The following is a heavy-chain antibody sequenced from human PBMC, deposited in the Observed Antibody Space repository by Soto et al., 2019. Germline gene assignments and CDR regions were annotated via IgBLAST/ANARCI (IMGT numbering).Heavy chain of an antibody. D-gene: IGHD2-21*02. Sequence: QITLKESGPTLVKPKQTLTLTCTFSGFSLSTGGVGVGWIRQPPGKALEWLALIYWDDDKRYSPSLRSRLTISKDTSKNQVVLTMTNMDPVDTATYHCIQSRCGGDCLQSYASHYYYGMDVWGQGTTVTVSS. CDR1: GFSLSTGGVG. CDR2: IYWDDDK. CDR3: IQSRCGGDCLQSYASHYYYGMDV. V-gene: IGHV2-5*02. J-gene: IGHJ6*02.